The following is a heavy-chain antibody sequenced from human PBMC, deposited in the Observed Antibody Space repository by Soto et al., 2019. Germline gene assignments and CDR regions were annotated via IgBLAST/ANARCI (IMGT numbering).Heavy chain of an antibody. CDR3: ASGIQLWLRRINNGYSG. D-gene: IGHD5-18*01. CDR2: IIPMLGTA. J-gene: IGHJ4*02. CDR1: GGTFSTYA. V-gene: IGHV1-69*12. Sequence: QVQLVQSGAEVKKPESSVKVSCKAPGGTFSTYAISWVRQAPGQGLEWMGGIIPMLGTANYAQRFQDRVTITVDASTNTVYMAMSRLRSEDTAVYFCASGIQLWLRRINNGYSGWGQGTLVTVSS.